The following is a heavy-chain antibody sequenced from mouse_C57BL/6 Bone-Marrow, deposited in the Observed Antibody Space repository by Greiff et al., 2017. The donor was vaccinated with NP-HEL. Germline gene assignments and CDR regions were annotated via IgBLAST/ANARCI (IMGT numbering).Heavy chain of an antibody. Sequence: EVKLMESGGGLVKPGGSLKLSCAASGFTFSSYAMSWVRQTPEKRLEWVATISDGGSYTYYPDNVKGRFTISRDNAKNNLYLQMSHLKSEDTAMYYCARDETAQALWFAYWGQGTLVTVSA. J-gene: IGHJ3*01. D-gene: IGHD3-2*02. V-gene: IGHV5-4*01. CDR3: ARDETAQALWFAY. CDR1: GFTFSSYA. CDR2: ISDGGSYT.